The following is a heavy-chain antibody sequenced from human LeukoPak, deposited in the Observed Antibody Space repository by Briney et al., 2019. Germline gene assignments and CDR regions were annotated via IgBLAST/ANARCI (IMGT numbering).Heavy chain of an antibody. CDR3: ARVGSSSSVLCYYYYMDV. V-gene: IGHV1-8*01. CDR2: MNPNSGNT. J-gene: IGHJ6*03. CDR1: GYTFTSYD. Sequence: VASVKVSCKASGYTFTSYDINWVRQATGQGLEWMGWMNPNSGNTGYAQKFQGRVTMTRNTSIGTAYMELSSLRSEDTAVYYCARVGSSSSVLCYYYYMDVWGKGTTVTVSS. D-gene: IGHD6-6*01.